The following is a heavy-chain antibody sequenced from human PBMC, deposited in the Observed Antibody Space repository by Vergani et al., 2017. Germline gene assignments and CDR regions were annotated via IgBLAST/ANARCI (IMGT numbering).Heavy chain of an antibody. V-gene: IGHV4-61*02. CDR1: GGSTSSGSYY. Sequence: QVQLQESGPGLVQPSQTLSLTCTVSGGSTSSGSYYWSWIRQPAGKGLEWIGRIYTSGSTNYNPYLKSRVTMSVDTSKNQFSLKLSSVTAADTSVYYCAREGVATYCYYMDVWGKGTTVTVSS. CDR2: IYTSGST. J-gene: IGHJ6*03. D-gene: IGHD5-12*01. CDR3: AREGVATYCYYMDV.